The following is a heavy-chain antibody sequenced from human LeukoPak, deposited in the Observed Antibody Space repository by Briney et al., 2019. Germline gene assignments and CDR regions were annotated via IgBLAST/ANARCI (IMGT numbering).Heavy chain of an antibody. J-gene: IGHJ4*02. D-gene: IGHD5-18*01. V-gene: IGHV3-11*04. Sequence: GGSLRLSCAASGFTFSDYYMSWIRQAPGKGLEWVSYISGSGTDINYADSVRGRFTISRDNAKNLLYLQMNDLRVEDTAVYYCARTASHLDYWGQGTLVTVSS. CDR1: GFTFSDYY. CDR2: ISGSGTDI. CDR3: ARTASHLDY.